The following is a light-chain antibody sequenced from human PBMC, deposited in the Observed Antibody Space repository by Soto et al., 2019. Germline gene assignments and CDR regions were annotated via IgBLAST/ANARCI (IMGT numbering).Light chain of an antibody. J-gene: IGKJ1*01. Sequence: EIVMTQSPATLSVSPGERATLSCRASQTVYSNVAWYQQRPGQAPRLLIYRASSRAIDIPARFSGSGSGTEFTLTISSQQSEDSAVYYCQHYQNLWAFGQGTRVEIK. CDR3: QHYQNLWA. V-gene: IGKV3-15*01. CDR1: QTVYSN. CDR2: RAS.